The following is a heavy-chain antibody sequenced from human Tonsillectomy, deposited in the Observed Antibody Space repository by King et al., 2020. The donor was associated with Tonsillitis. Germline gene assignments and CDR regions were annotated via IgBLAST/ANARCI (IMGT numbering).Heavy chain of an antibody. CDR3: ARGRDDTPGTATGSNSMDG. Sequence: VQLQQWGAGLLKPSETLSLTCAVFGGSSDTHYWAWIRQPPGKGLEWIGEINQSGSTNYSPSLKSRVTLSVDTSKNQFSLRLTSVTAADTAVYYCARGRDDTPGTATGSNSMDGGGKGTTVTVSS. J-gene: IGHJ6*03. V-gene: IGHV4-34*01. CDR1: GGSSDTHY. CDR2: INQSGST. D-gene: IGHD2-15*01.